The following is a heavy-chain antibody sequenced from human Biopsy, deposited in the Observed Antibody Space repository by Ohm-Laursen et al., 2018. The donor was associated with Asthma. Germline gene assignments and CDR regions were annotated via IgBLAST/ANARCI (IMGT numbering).Heavy chain of an antibody. D-gene: IGHD6-19*01. Sequence: GASVKVSCKAPGGTFSNFAISWVRQAPGQGLEWLGGIMTVFGTTNYAQKFQGRVTITADESTSTAYMEVTSLRSEDTAIYYCARCQVGYSSGWSLLLKKIYESGMDVWGQGTAVTVSS. CDR3: ARCQVGYSSGWSLLLKKIYESGMDV. V-gene: IGHV1-69*13. CDR2: IMTVFGTT. CDR1: GGTFSNFA. J-gene: IGHJ6*02.